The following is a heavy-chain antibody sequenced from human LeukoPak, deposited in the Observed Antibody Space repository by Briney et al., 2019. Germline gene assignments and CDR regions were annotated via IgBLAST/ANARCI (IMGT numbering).Heavy chain of an antibody. CDR1: GGSISSYY. CDR3: AGRLWRRDGYNLSAFDI. Sequence: SETLSLTCTVSGGSISSYYWNWIRQPPGKGLEWIGYIYYSGSTNYNPSLKSRVTISVDTSKNQFSLKLSSVTAADTAVYYCAGRLWRRDGYNLSAFDIWGQGTMVTVPS. J-gene: IGHJ3*02. CDR2: IYYSGST. V-gene: IGHV4-59*01. D-gene: IGHD5-24*01.